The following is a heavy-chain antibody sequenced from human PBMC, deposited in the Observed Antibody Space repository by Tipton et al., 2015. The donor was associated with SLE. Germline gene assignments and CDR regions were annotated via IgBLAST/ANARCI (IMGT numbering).Heavy chain of an antibody. J-gene: IGHJ4*02. CDR1: GFTFSSYG. CDR3: AREGCGVYSNGYPAGYFDY. Sequence: SLRLSCAASGFTFSSYGMHWVRQAPGKGLEWVAVIWYDGSNKYYADSVKGRFTISRDNSKNTLYLQMNSLRAEDTAVYYCAREGCGVYSNGYPAGYFDYWGQRTLVTVSS. V-gene: IGHV3-33*01. D-gene: IGHD5-18*01. CDR2: IWYDGSNK.